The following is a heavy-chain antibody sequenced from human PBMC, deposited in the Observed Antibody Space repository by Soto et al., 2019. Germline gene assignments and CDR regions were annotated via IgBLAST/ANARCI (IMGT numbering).Heavy chain of an antibody. CDR1: GVSTSYHY. D-gene: IGHD2-2*01. CDR2: IYYRGTT. J-gene: IGHJ4*02. CDR3: ARGGGSPYHDHEFDY. V-gene: IGHV4-59*11. Sequence: SETLSLTCSVSGVSTSYHYWTWIRKPPGQGPEWIGCIYYRGTTNYNASFNSRVTISVDTSKNQFSLKLTSVTTADTAVYYCARGGGSPYHDHEFDYWGQGILVTVSS.